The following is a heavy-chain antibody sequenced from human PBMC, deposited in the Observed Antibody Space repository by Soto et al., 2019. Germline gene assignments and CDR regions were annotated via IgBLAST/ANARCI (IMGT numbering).Heavy chain of an antibody. V-gene: IGHV4-59*01. CDR3: AKDFGEFRSPSHWGDP. J-gene: IGHJ5*02. D-gene: IGHD3-10*01. CDR1: GGSISSYY. CDR2: VYYTGST. Sequence: SETLSLTCTVSGGSISSYYWSWIRQPPGKGLEWIGYVYYTGSTRYNPSFNSRVTISVDTSKNQFSLKLSSVTAADTAVYYCAKDFGEFRSPSHWGDPWGQGTLVTVS.